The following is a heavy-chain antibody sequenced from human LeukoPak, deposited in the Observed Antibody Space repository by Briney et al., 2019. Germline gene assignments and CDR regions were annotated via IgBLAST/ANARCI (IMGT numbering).Heavy chain of an antibody. D-gene: IGHD2-21*02. CDR2: ISAYNGNT. CDR3: ARAYCGGDCYSLSDY. CDR1: GYTFTTYA. V-gene: IGHV1-18*01. J-gene: IGHJ4*02. Sequence: ASVKVSCKASGYTFTTYAMNWVRQAPGQGLEWMGWISAYNGNTNYAQKLQGRVTMTTDISTSTAYMELRSLRSDDTAVYYCARAYCGGDCYSLSDYWGQGTLVTVSS.